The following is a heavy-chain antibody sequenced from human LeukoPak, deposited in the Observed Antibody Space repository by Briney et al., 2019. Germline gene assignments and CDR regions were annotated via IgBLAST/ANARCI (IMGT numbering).Heavy chain of an antibody. J-gene: IGHJ3*02. CDR2: INPNSGGT. D-gene: IGHD3-22*01. CDR3: ATAHYYDSSGYPFDAFDI. V-gene: IGHV1-2*02. CDR1: GYTFTGYY. Sequence: GASVKVSCKASGYTFTGYYMHWVRQAPGQGLEWMGWINPNSGGTNYAQKFQGRVTMTRDTSISTAYMELSRLRSDDTAVYYCATAHYYDSSGYPFDAFDIWGQGTMVTVSS.